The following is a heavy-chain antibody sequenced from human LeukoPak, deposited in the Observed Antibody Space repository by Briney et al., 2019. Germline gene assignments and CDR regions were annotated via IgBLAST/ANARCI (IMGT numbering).Heavy chain of an antibody. J-gene: IGHJ4*02. V-gene: IGHV4-61*08. CDR1: GVSISSGDYY. CDR3: ARDEYSGSSDY. CDR2: IYYSGST. D-gene: IGHD3-10*01. Sequence: SETLSLTCTVSGVSISSGDYYWNWIRQPPGKGLEWIGYIYYSGSTNYNPSLKSRVTISVDTSKNQFSLKLSSVTAADTAVYYCARDEYSGSSDYWGQGTLVTVSS.